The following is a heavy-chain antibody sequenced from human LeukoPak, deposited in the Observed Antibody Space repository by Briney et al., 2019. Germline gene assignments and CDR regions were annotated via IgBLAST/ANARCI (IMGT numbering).Heavy chain of an antibody. D-gene: IGHD1-1*01. CDR3: AREALDYDTFDM. Sequence: GGSLRLSCEASPFILSDYEMNWVRQAPGKGLEWVSYISTSGTTIYYADSVKGRFTISRDDARNSLYLQMNSLRAEDTAVYYCAREALDYDTFDMWGQGTMVTVSS. CDR1: PFILSDYE. V-gene: IGHV3-48*03. CDR2: ISTSGTTI. J-gene: IGHJ3*02.